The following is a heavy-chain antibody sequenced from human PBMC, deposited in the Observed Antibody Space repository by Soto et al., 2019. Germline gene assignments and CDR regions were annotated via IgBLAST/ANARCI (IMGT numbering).Heavy chain of an antibody. V-gene: IGHV3-7*03. CDR2: IKQDESEK. CDR1: GLTFTAYW. CDR3: ASDRFRGTYYLRGVTYFFEE. Sequence: PGGSLRLSCVTYGLTFTAYWMSWVRQAPGKGLEWVANIKQDESEKNYLDSVKGRFTISRDNAKNSLYLQMNSLRAEDTAVYYCASDRFRGTYYLRGVTYFFEEWGQGAPVTVSS. D-gene: IGHD1-26*01. J-gene: IGHJ4*02.